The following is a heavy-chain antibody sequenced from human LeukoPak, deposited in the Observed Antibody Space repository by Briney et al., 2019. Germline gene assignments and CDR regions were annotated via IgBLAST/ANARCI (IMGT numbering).Heavy chain of an antibody. CDR3: ARVGYCSGGSCYRFDP. CDR2: IIPILGIA. D-gene: IGHD2-15*01. V-gene: IGHV1-69*04. J-gene: IGHJ5*02. Sequence: SSVTVSFTASGGTFTIYAISWVRQAPGQGLEWMGRIIPILGIANYAQKFQGRVTITADKSTSTAYMELSSLRSEDTAVYYCARVGYCSGGSCYRFDPWGQGTLVTVSS. CDR1: GGTFTIYA.